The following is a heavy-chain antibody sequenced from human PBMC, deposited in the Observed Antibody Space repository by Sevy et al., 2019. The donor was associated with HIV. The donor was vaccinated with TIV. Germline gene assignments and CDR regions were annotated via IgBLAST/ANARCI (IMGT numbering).Heavy chain of an antibody. CDR3: VRDSPYTSDDHWYFGIDV. J-gene: IGHJ6*02. Sequence: GWSLRLSCAASGITFSDHYMSWIRQAPGKGLEWVAYITNSGTTKYYADSVKGRFTISRDNARNSLYLQMNSLTADDAAVYYCVRDSPYTSDDHWYFGIDVWGQGTTVTVSS. V-gene: IGHV3-11*01. CDR2: ITNSGTTK. D-gene: IGHD3-22*01. CDR1: GITFSDHY.